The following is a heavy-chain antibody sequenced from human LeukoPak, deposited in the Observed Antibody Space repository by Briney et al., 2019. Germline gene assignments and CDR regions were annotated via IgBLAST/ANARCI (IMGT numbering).Heavy chain of an antibody. CDR3: ARDSSSFSFDY. D-gene: IGHD6-13*01. Sequence: GRSLRLSCAASGFTFSSYGMHWVRQAPGKGLEWVAVIWYDGSNKYYADSVKGRFTISRDNSKNTLYLQMNSLRAEDTAVYYCARDSSSFSFDYWGQGTLVTVYS. CDR2: IWYDGSNK. CDR1: GFTFSSYG. J-gene: IGHJ4*02. V-gene: IGHV3-33*01.